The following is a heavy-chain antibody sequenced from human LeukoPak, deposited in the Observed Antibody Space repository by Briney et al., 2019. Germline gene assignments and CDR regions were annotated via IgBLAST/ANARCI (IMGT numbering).Heavy chain of an antibody. Sequence: GGSLRLSCAASGFTFSSYGIHWVRQAPGEGLEWVAVISYDGSNKYYADSVKGRFTISRDNSKNTLYPQMSSLRAEDTAVYYCARDSRFLEWLLPPLVGMDVWGRGTTVTVSS. CDR1: GFTFSSYG. CDR2: ISYDGSNK. V-gene: IGHV3-30-3*01. D-gene: IGHD3-3*01. J-gene: IGHJ6*02. CDR3: ARDSRFLEWLLPPLVGMDV.